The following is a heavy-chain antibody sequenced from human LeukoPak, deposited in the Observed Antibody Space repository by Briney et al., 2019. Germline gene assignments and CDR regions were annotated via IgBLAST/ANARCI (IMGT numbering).Heavy chain of an antibody. CDR2: IIPIFGTA. CDR3: ARDPYCSSTSCYTLFDP. V-gene: IGHV1-69*13. J-gene: IGHJ5*02. CDR1: GGTFSSYT. D-gene: IGHD2-2*02. Sequence: ASVKVSCKASGGTFSSYTISWVRQAPGRGPEWMGGIIPIFGTANYAQKFQGRVTITADESTSTAYMELSSLRSEDTAVYYCARDPYCSSTSCYTLFDPWGQGTLVTVSS.